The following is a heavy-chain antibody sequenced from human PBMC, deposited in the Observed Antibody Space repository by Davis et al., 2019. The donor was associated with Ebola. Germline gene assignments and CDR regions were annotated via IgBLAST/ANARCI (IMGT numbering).Heavy chain of an antibody. CDR1: GYTFTSYA. V-gene: IGHV7-4-1*02. D-gene: IGHD6-19*01. Sequence: AASVKVSCKASGYTFTSYAMNWVRQAPGQGLEWMGWINTNTGNPTYAQGFTGRFVFSLDTSVSTAYLQISSLKAEDTAVYYRARGISGVAGAEIAYWGQGTLVTVSS. J-gene: IGHJ4*02. CDR2: INTNTGNP. CDR3: ARGISGVAGAEIAY.